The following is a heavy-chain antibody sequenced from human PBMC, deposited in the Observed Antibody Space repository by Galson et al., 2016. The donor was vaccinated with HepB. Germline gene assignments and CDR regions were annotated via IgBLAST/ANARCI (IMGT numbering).Heavy chain of an antibody. Sequence: VSGGSVNNYNYYWSWIRQPPAKGLEWIGYIYYSGSTNYNPSLKSRVTISVDASKNQFSLRLTSVTAADTSLYYCARDQGGYFDLWGRGALVTVSS. CDR2: IYYSGST. J-gene: IGHJ2*01. V-gene: IGHV4-61*01. CDR1: GGSVNNYNYY. CDR3: ARDQGGYFDL.